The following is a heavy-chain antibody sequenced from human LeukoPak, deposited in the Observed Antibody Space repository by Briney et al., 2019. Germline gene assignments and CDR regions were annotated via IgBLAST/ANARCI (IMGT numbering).Heavy chain of an antibody. J-gene: IGHJ6*02. D-gene: IGHD1-26*01. CDR2: ISYDGSNK. CDR1: GFSFSSNG. CDR3: ASHGTIIRYYYYGMDV. V-gene: IGHV3-30*03. Sequence: PGGSLRLSCAASGFSFSSNGMHWVRQAPGKGLEWVAVISYDGSNKYYADSVKGRFTISRDNSKNTLYLQMNSLRAEDTAVYYCASHGTIIRYYYYGMDVWGQGTTVTVSS.